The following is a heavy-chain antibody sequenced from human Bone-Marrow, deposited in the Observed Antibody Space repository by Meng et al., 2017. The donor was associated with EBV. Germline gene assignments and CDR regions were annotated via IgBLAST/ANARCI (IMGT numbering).Heavy chain of an antibody. J-gene: IGHJ4*02. V-gene: IGHV2-5*02. CDR1: GFSLSTHGVG. CDR3: AHRIAARPFDY. CDR2: IYWDDNK. Sequence: HIAFKASGPRLAHPTLPPPLPCTFSGFSLSTHGVGGGRIRQPPGKALEWLALIYWDDNKRYSPSLKSRLTITKDNSKNQVVLTMTNMDPVDAATYYCAHRIAARPFDYWGQGTLVTVSS. D-gene: IGHD6-6*01.